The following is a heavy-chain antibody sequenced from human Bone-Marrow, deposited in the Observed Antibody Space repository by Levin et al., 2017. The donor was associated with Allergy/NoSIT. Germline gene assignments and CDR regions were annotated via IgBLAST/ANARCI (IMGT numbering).Heavy chain of an antibody. CDR1: GGSISSGDYY. Sequence: SQTLSLTCTVSGGSISSGDYYWSWIRQPPGKGMEWIGYIYYSGSTYYNPSLKSRVTISVDTSKNQFSLKLSSVTAADTAVYYCARRAGSGAFDIWGQGTMVTVSS. J-gene: IGHJ3*02. V-gene: IGHV4-30-4*01. CDR3: ARRAGSGAFDI. D-gene: IGHD3-10*01. CDR2: IYYSGST.